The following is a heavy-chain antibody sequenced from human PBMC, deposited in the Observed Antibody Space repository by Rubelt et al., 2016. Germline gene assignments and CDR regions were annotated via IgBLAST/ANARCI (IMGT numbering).Heavy chain of an antibody. Sequence: QVQLVQSGAEVKKPGASLKVSCKASGYTFTSYYMHWVRQAPGQGLEWMGIINPSGGSTSYAQEFQGRVTMTRDRATSTGYMELSSLRSEDTAVYYCAREGYYDILTGPDAFDTWGQGTMVTVSS. CDR2: INPSGGST. CDR3: AREGYYDILTGPDAFDT. J-gene: IGHJ3*02. V-gene: IGHV1-46*01. D-gene: IGHD3-9*01. CDR1: GYTFTSYY.